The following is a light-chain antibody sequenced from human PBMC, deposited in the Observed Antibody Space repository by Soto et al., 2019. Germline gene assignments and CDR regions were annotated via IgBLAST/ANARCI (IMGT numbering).Light chain of an antibody. CDR2: LAS. J-gene: IGKJ3*01. CDR1: RDIKNY. CDR3: QQYHTYPLT. Sequence: DIQMTQSPSSLSASVGDRVTITCRASRDIKNYLAWFQQKPGKAPKSLIYLASTLQSGVPSNFSGSGFGTDFTLTISSLQPEDLATYYCQQYHTYPLTFGPGTKVHI. V-gene: IGKV1-16*02.